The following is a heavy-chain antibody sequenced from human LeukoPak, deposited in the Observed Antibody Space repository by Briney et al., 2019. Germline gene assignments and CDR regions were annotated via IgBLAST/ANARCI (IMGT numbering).Heavy chain of an antibody. CDR3: AKDGLYYDGSEHVYYFDS. D-gene: IGHD3-22*01. V-gene: IGHV3-23*01. CDR2: IIYSGGAT. Sequence: GGSLRLPCAASGFTFSRSAMTWVRQGPGTGLEFVASIIYSGGATYYADSVKGRFTISRDNSKNTLYLQMNSLRAEDTALYYCAKDGLYYDGSEHVYYFDSWGQGTLVTVSS. CDR1: GFTFSRSA. J-gene: IGHJ4*02.